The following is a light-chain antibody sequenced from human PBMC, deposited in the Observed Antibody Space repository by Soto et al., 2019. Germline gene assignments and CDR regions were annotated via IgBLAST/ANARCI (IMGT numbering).Light chain of an antibody. Sequence: DIETTQSPSSLSASVGDTVTITCRASQGIKSYLNWYQQKPGKAPKLLIYGASSLQSGVPSRFSGSGSGTDFTLTIISLQHEDYATYYCQQSYSTPPLTFGGGTKVEIK. V-gene: IGKV1-39*01. CDR3: QQSYSTPPLT. CDR2: GAS. J-gene: IGKJ4*01. CDR1: QGIKSY.